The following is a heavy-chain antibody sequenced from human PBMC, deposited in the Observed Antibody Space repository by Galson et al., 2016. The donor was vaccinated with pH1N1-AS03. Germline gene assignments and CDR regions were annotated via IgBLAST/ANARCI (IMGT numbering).Heavy chain of an antibody. J-gene: IGHJ5*02. Sequence: SCKASGYTFTTYDINWVRQAPGQGPEWMGWMNPDSGNTGYAPSFQGRVTITRDTSISTAYMELSSLRSEDTAVYYCARGVVDCSGPACSGTLRFDPWGQGTLVTVSS. CDR2: MNPDSGNT. D-gene: IGHD2-15*01. CDR1: GYTFTTYD. V-gene: IGHV1-8*03. CDR3: ARGVVDCSGPACSGTLRFDP.